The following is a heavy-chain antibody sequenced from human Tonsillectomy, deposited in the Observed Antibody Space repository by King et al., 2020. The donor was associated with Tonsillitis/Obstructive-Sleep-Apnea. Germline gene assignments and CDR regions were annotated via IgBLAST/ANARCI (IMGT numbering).Heavy chain of an antibody. CDR2: ISDSGGSR. CDR3: AKLYGANSWSHFDY. Sequence: VQLVESGGGLVQPGGSLRLSCAASGFTFSSYAMTWVRQAPGKGLEWVSVISDSGGSRYYADSVKGRFTISRDNSKNTLYLQMNSLRAADTAVYYCAKLYGANSWSHFDYWGQGALVTVSS. J-gene: IGHJ4*02. D-gene: IGHD4-23*01. V-gene: IGHV3-23*04. CDR1: GFTFSSYA.